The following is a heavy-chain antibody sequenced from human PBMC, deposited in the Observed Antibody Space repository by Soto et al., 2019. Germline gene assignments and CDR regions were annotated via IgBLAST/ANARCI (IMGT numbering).Heavy chain of an antibody. CDR1: GYTFTSYG. V-gene: IGHV1-18*01. CDR2: ISTYNGNT. Sequence: QVQLVQSGAEVKKPGASVKVSCKASGYTFTSYGISWVRQAPGQGLEWMGWISTYNGNTNYARKLQGRVTMTTDTSTSTAYMELRSLRSDDTAVYYCARAVQYDILTGYYADYYYYGMAVWGQGTTVTVSS. J-gene: IGHJ6*02. CDR3: ARAVQYDILTGYYADYYYYGMAV. D-gene: IGHD3-9*01.